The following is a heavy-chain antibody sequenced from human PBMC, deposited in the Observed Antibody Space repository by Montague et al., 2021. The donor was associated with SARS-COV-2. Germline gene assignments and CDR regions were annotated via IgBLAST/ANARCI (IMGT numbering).Heavy chain of an antibody. V-gene: IGHV4-61*02. CDR3: AREGFVEITIFGVAQGWYFDL. CDR1: GGSISSGSYY. CDR2: IYTSGST. J-gene: IGHJ2*01. D-gene: IGHD3-3*01. Sequence: TLSLTCTVSGGSISSGSYYWSWIRQPAGKGLEWIGRIYTSGSTNYNPSLKSRVTISVDTSKNQFSLKLSPVTAADTAVYYCAREGFVEITIFGVAQGWYFDLWGRGTLVTVSS.